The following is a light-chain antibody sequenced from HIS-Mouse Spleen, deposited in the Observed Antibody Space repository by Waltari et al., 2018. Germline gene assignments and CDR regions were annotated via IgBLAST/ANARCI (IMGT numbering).Light chain of an antibody. CDR3: SSYTSSSFNVV. J-gene: IGLJ2*01. CDR1: SSNIGAGYD. V-gene: IGLV1-40*01. CDR2: DVS. Sequence: QSVLTQPPSVSGAPGQRVTISCTGSSSNIGAGYDVPWYQQLPGTAPKLMIYDVSNRPSGVSNRFSGSKSGNTASLTISGLQAEDEADYYCSSYTSSSFNVVFGGGTKLTVL.